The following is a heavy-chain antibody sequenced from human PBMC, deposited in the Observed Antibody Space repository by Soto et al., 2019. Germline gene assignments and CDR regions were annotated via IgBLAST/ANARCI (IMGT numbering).Heavy chain of an antibody. V-gene: IGHV4-61*01. J-gene: IGHJ5*02. CDR1: GGSVNIGTYY. CDR2: IHYSGST. CDR3: ARGGDPYKTTP. Sequence: SETLSLTCTVPGGSVNIGTYYWSWLGQHAGNGWESIGFIHYSGSTNYNPFLKGRVTMSVDTSKSQFSLKLTSVNTAATAIYYCARGGDPYKTTPWGQGTLVTDS. D-gene: IGHD2-21*01.